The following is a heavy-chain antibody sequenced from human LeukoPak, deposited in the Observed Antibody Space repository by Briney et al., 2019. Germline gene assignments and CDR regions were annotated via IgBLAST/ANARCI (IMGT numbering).Heavy chain of an antibody. CDR1: GDSISSSNCY. Sequence: SETLSLTCTVSGDSISSSNCYWGWIRQPPGKGLEWIGSIYFSGGTYYNASLKSRVTISVDTSKNQFSLKLSSVTAADTAVYYCARHLSPETAVAGTYAIDYWGQGTLVTVSS. CDR2: IYFSGGT. V-gene: IGHV4-39*01. J-gene: IGHJ4*02. D-gene: IGHD6-19*01. CDR3: ARHLSPETAVAGTYAIDY.